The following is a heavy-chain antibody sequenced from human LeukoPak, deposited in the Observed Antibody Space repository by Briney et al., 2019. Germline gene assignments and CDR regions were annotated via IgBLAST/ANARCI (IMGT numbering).Heavy chain of an antibody. J-gene: IGHJ4*02. Sequence: PGGSLRLSCAASGFTFSSYAMSWVRQAPGKGLEWVANIKQDGSEKYYVDSVKGRFTISRDNAKNSLYLQMNSLRAEDTAVYYCARASSGYYSFLRYYFDYWGQGTLVTVSS. CDR1: GFTFSSYA. CDR3: ARASSGYYSFLRYYFDY. D-gene: IGHD3-22*01. V-gene: IGHV3-7*01. CDR2: IKQDGSEK.